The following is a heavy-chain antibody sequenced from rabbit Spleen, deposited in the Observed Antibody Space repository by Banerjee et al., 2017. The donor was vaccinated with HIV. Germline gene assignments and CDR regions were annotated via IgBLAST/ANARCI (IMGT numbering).Heavy chain of an antibody. CDR3: ASDLGSNYSPFKL. J-gene: IGHJ4*01. V-gene: IGHV1S45*01. CDR2: IYAGSSGST. D-gene: IGHD8-1*01. Sequence: QEQLVESGGGLVKPEGSLTLTCTASGFSFSGSYWICWVRQAPGKGLEWIACIYAGSSGSTYYASWAKGRFTVSRTSSTTVTLQMTSLTAADTATYFCASDLGSNYSPFKLWGQGTLVTVS. CDR1: GFSFSGSYW.